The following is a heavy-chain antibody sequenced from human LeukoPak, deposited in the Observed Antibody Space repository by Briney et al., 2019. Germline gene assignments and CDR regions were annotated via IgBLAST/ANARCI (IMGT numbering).Heavy chain of an antibody. D-gene: IGHD3-22*01. Sequence: SETLSLTCTVSGGSISSYYWSWIRQPPGKGLEWIGYIYYSGSTNYNPSLKSRVTISVDTSKNQFSLKLSSVTAADAAVYYCVRDHYYNSSGYTFRHWGQGTLVTVSS. V-gene: IGHV4-59*01. J-gene: IGHJ1*01. CDR2: IYYSGST. CDR3: VRDHYYNSSGYTFRH. CDR1: GGSISSYY.